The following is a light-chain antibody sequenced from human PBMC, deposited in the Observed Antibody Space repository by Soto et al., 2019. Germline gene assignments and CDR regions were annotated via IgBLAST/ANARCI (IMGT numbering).Light chain of an antibody. Sequence: IVLTQSPGTLSSSPGERATLSCRASQSVSTNNLAWYQQRPGQAPRLLIYGASRRATGIPDRFSGSGSGTDFTLTISRLEPEDLAVYYCQQYGSSGTFGQGTKVDNK. CDR2: GAS. J-gene: IGKJ1*01. CDR3: QQYGSSGT. V-gene: IGKV3-20*01. CDR1: QSVSTNN.